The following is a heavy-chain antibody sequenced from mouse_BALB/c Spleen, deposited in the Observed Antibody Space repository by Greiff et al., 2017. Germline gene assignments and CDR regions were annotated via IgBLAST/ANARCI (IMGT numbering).Heavy chain of an antibody. V-gene: IGHV2-9*02. J-gene: IGHJ4*01. CDR1: GFSLTSYG. CDR3: ARGDYYYGSSYVGALDY. Sequence: QVQLKESGPGLVAPSQSLSITCTVSGFSLTSYGVHWVRQPPGKGLEWLGVIWAGGSTNYNSALMSRLSISKDNSKSQVFLKMNSLQTDDTAMYYCARGDYYYGSSYVGALDYWGQGTSVTVSS. CDR2: IWAGGST. D-gene: IGHD1-1*01.